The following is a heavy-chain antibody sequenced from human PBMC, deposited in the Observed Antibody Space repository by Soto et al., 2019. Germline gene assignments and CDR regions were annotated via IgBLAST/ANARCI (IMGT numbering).Heavy chain of an antibody. Sequence: YYTGSTYYSPSLKGRLTISVDPSKNQFSLKLTYVTAADTAMYYCARPKTIGAAAGKGWLEYWGQGTLVTVSS. CDR2: YYTGST. D-gene: IGHD6-13*01. J-gene: IGHJ4*02. V-gene: IGHV4-39*01. CDR3: ARPKTIGAAAGKGWLEY.